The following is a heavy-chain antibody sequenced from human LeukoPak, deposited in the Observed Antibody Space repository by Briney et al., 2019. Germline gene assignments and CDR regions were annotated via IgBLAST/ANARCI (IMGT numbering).Heavy chain of an antibody. CDR1: GVSFSGYY. V-gene: IGHV4-34*01. Sequence: SETLSLTCAVYGVSFSGYYWSWIRQPPGKGLEWIGEINHSGSTNYNPSLKSRVTISVDTSKNQFSLKLSSVTAADTAVYYCARGPSLDVWGKGTTVTVSS. CDR2: INHSGST. CDR3: ARGPSLDV. J-gene: IGHJ6*04. D-gene: IGHD2-2*01.